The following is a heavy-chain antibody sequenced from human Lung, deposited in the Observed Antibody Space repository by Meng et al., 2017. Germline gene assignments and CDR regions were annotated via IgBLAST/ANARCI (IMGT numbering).Heavy chain of an antibody. CDR3: ARGPTTMAHDFDY. CDR2: INHSGST. CDR1: GGSFSDDY. V-gene: IGHV4-34*01. D-gene: IGHD4-11*01. J-gene: IGHJ4*02. Sequence: QVQRHRGGDGLLKPSETLSLTCVVSGGSFSDDYWSWIRQPPGKGLEWIGEINHSGSTNYNPSLESRATISVDTSQNNLSLKLSSVTAADSAVYYCARGPTTMAHDFDYWGQGTLVTVSS.